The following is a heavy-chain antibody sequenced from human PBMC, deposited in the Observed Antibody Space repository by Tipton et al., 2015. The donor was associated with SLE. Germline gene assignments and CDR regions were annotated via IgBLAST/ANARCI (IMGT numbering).Heavy chain of an antibody. Sequence: QVQLVQSGAEVKKPGSSVKVSCKASGGTFSSYGISWVRQAPGQGLEWMGGIIPILGTTNYAQKFQGRVTIAADESTSTVYMELSSLRSEDTAVYYCARGILVGSGWYYFDYWGQGTLVTVSS. CDR3: ARGILVGSGWYYFDY. CDR2: IIPILGTT. J-gene: IGHJ4*02. V-gene: IGHV1-69*01. D-gene: IGHD6-19*01. CDR1: GGTFSSYG.